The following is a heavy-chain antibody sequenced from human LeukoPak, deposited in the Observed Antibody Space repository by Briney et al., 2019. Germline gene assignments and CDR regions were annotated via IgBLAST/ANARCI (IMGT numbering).Heavy chain of an antibody. Sequence: SETLSLTCTVSGGSISSSSYYWGWIRQPPGKGLEWIGSIYYSGSTYYNPSLKSRVTISVDTSKNQFSLKLSSVTAADTAMYYCARDRDDGFGGAMDSWGQGILVTVSS. V-gene: IGHV4-39*02. CDR2: IYYSGST. CDR1: GGSISSSSYY. CDR3: ARDRDDGFGGAMDS. J-gene: IGHJ4*02. D-gene: IGHD3-10*01.